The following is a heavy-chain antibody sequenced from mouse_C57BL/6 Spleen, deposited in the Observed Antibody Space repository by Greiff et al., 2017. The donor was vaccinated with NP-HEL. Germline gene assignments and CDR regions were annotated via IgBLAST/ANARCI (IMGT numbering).Heavy chain of an antibody. V-gene: IGHV5-17*01. CDR3: AREGYGSKFDY. J-gene: IGHJ2*01. Sequence: EVKLMESGGGLVKPGGSLKLSCAASGFTFSDYGMHWVRQAPEKGLEWVAYISSGSSTIYYADTVKGRFTISRDNAKNTLFLQMTRLRSEDTAMYYCAREGYGSKFDYWGQGTTLTVSS. D-gene: IGHD1-1*01. CDR1: GFTFSDYG. CDR2: ISSGSSTI.